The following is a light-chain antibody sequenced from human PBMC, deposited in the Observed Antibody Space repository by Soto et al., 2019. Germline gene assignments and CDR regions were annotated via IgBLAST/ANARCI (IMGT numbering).Light chain of an antibody. CDR3: QQSYSRPPT. Sequence: DIQMTQSPSSLSASVGDRATITCRASQSISSSLNWYQQKPGKAPILLIYDASSLPSGFPSRFSGSGSGTDFTLTTSSPKPEDFATYYCQQSYSRPPTFGGGTKVEIK. V-gene: IGKV1-39*01. J-gene: IGKJ4*01. CDR2: DAS. CDR1: QSISSS.